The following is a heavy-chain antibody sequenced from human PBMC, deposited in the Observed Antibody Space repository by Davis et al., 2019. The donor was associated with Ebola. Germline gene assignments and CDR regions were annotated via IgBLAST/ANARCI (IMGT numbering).Heavy chain of an antibody. D-gene: IGHD4-17*01. V-gene: IGHV4-34*01. Sequence: MPSETLSLTCAVYGGSFSGYYWSWIRQPPGKGLEWIGEINHSGSTNYNPSLKSRVTISVDTSKNQFSLKLSSVTAADTAVYYCARGGYGLVGFDYWGQGNLVTVSS. CDR2: INHSGST. J-gene: IGHJ4*02. CDR3: ARGGYGLVGFDY. CDR1: GGSFSGYY.